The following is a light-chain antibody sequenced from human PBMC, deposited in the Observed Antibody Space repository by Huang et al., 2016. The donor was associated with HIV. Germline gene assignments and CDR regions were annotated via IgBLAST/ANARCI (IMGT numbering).Light chain of an antibody. J-gene: IGKJ4*01. CDR1: RSVSTN. CDR3: HQYNNWLLS. CDR2: GSS. V-gene: IGKV3-15*01. Sequence: EIVMTQSPATLSVSPGERVTLSCRANRSVSTNLAWYQQRPGQATRLLIYGSSTRAPGIPARFSGSGSGTDFSLTISSLQSEDFALYYCHQYNNWLLSFGGGTRVDI.